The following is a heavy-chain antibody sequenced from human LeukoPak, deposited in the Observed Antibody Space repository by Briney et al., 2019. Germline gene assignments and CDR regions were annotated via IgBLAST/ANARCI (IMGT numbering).Heavy chain of an antibody. V-gene: IGHV4-59*01. CDR3: ARDLLGYCSGGSCYEDWFDP. CDR1: GGSISSYY. Sequence: SETLSLTCTVSGGSISSYYWSWIRQPPGKGLEWIGYIYYGGSTNYNPSLKSRVTISIDTSKNQFSLKLNSVTAEDTTVYYCARDLLGYCSGGSCYEDWFDPWGQGTLVTVSS. J-gene: IGHJ5*02. CDR2: IYYGGST. D-gene: IGHD2-15*01.